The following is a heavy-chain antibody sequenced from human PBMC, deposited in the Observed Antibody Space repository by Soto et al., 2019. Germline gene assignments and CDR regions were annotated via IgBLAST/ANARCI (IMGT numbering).Heavy chain of an antibody. CDR1: GGSISPSY. CDR3: AAGLDHNKVGY. V-gene: IGHV4-59*01. D-gene: IGHD2-2*03. CDR2: IYYTGNT. J-gene: IGHJ4*02. Sequence: QVRLQESGPGLVKPSETLSLTCTVSGGSISPSYWYWVRQPPGKRPEWIGCIYYTGNTHYNPALKSRVTISRDTSKNQFSLELTSVTAADTAMYFCAAGLDHNKVGYWGQGTLVTVSS.